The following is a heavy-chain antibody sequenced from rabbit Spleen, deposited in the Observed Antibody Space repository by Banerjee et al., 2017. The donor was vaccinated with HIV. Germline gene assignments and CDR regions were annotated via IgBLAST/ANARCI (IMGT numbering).Heavy chain of an antibody. V-gene: IGHV1S40*01. Sequence: QSLEESGGDLVQPEGSLTLTCTASGFDFSSNAMCWVRQAPGKGLEWIACIDVGGSGSTYYASWVNGRFTISKTSSTTVTLQMTSLTAADTATYFCARGTYYGLWGPGTLVTVS. CDR3: ARGTYYGL. CDR2: IDVGGSGST. CDR1: GFDFSSNA. J-gene: IGHJ4*01. D-gene: IGHD2-1*01.